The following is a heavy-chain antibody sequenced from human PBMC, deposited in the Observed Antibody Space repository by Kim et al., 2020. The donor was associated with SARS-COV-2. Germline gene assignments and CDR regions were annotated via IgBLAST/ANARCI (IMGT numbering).Heavy chain of an antibody. Sequence: NSNPAPKSRVTIYVDTSQNQVSLKLSSVTAADTAVYYCARLNYGDYVAQTWGQGTLVTVSS. D-gene: IGHD4-17*01. V-gene: IGHV4-61*07. J-gene: IGHJ4*02. CDR3: ARLNYGDYVAQT.